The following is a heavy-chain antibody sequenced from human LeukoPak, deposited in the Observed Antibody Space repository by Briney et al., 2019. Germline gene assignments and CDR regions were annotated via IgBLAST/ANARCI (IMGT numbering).Heavy chain of an antibody. CDR1: GGSIGDYY. CDR2: IHFSGST. D-gene: IGHD3-10*01. CDR3: ARPGSASGWYYYDF. J-gene: IGHJ4*02. Sequence: SETLSLTCTVSGGSIGDYYWGWIRQPPGKGLEWMGCIHFSGSTNYNPSLKSRLTISVDTSKNQFSLKLISVTAADTALYYCARPGSASGWYYYDFWGRGALVTVSS. V-gene: IGHV4-59*08.